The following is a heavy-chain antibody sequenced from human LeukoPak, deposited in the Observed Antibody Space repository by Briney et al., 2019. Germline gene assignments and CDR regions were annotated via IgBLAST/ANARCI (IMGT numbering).Heavy chain of an antibody. CDR3: ARNFLGVGCSGGSCYDY. CDR2: IYYSGTT. Sequence: SETLSLTCTVSGGSISSSSYHWGWIRPPPGKGLEWIGTIYYSGTTYYNPSLRSRVTISIDTSKNQFSLKLSSVTAADTAVYYCARNFLGVGCSGGSCYDYWGQGTLITVSS. CDR1: GGSISSSSYH. D-gene: IGHD2-15*01. J-gene: IGHJ4*02. V-gene: IGHV4-39*07.